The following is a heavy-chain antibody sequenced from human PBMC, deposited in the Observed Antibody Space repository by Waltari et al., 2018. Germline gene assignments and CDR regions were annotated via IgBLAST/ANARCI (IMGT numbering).Heavy chain of an antibody. CDR3: ARDAGYSSSQADY. Sequence: QVQLVQSGAEVKKPGSSVKVSCKASGGTFSSYAISWVRQAPGQGLEWMGRILPVLGIANDAQKFQGRFPITADKSTSTSYMELSSLRSEDTAVYYCARDAGYSSSQADYWGQGTLVTVSS. CDR2: ILPVLGIA. V-gene: IGHV1-69*09. D-gene: IGHD6-6*01. J-gene: IGHJ4*02. CDR1: GGTFSSYA.